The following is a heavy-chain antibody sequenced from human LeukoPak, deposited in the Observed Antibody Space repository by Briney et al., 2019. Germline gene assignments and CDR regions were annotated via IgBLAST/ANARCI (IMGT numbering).Heavy chain of an antibody. Sequence: GGSLRLSCAASGFTFSSYWMHWVRQAPGKGLVWVSRINSDGSSTSYAAAVKGRFTISRDNAKNTAYLQMNSLRAEDTAVYYCARVQGHPPNGLDIWGQGTMVTVSS. D-gene: IGHD2-8*01. CDR3: ARVQGHPPNGLDI. V-gene: IGHV3-74*01. CDR1: GFTFSSYW. J-gene: IGHJ3*02. CDR2: INSDGSST.